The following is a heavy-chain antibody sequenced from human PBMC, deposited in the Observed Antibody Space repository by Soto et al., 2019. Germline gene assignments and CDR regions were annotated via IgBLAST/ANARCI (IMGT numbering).Heavy chain of an antibody. V-gene: IGHV1-2*04. J-gene: IGHJ4*02. D-gene: IGHD3-3*01. CDR3: AREHRDYDFWSGYYKCGLDY. CDR1: GYTFTGYY. Sequence: ASVKVSCKASGYTFTGYYMHWVRQAPGQGLEWMGWINPNSGGTNYAQKFQGWVTMTRDTSISTAYMELSRLRSDDTAVYYCAREHRDYDFWSGYYKCGLDYWGQGTLVTVSS. CDR2: INPNSGGT.